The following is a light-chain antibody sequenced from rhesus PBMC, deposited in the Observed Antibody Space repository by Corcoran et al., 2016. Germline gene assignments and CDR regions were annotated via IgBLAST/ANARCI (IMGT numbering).Light chain of an antibody. Sequence: DIQMTQSPSSLSASVGDTVTITCQASQGISKYLAWYQQKPGKAPKILIYDTSTVESGVPSRFSGSGSGTEFTLSISSLQTEDFATYYCQQHNSYPWTFGQGTKVEVK. CDR2: DTS. CDR3: QQHNSYPWT. CDR1: QGISKY. V-gene: IGKV1S3*01. J-gene: IGKJ1*01.